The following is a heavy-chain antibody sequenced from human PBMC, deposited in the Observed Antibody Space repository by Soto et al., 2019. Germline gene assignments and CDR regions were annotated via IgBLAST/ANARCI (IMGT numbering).Heavy chain of an antibody. CDR3: ARGYCSTNSCHNWFDP. J-gene: IGHJ5*02. CDR2: MYLTGNTNYNT. V-gene: IGHV4-59*01. Sequence: PSETLSLTCTVSGDSITRYYWNWIRQPPGKGLEWIGYMYLTGNTNYNTNYNPSLKSRVSISVDTSKNQFSLKLSSVTAADTAVYYCARGYCSTNSCHNWFDPWGQGTLVTVSS. D-gene: IGHD2-2*01. CDR1: GDSITRYY.